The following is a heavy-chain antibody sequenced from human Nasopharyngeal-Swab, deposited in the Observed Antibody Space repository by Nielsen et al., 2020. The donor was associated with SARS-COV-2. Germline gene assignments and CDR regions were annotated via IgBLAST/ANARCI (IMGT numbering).Heavy chain of an antibody. CDR2: INSDGSST. CDR1: GFTFSSYW. CDR3: ARSSHQSEGYAFDY. D-gene: IGHD5-12*01. Sequence: GGSLRLSCAASGFTFSSYWMHWVRQAPGKGLVWVSRINSDGSSTSYADSVKGRFTISRDNAKNSLYLQMNSLRAEDTAVYYCARSSHQSEGYAFDYWGQGTLVTVSS. J-gene: IGHJ4*02. V-gene: IGHV3-74*01.